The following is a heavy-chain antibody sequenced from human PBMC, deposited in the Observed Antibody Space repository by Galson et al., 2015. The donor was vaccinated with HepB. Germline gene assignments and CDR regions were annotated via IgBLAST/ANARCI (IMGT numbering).Heavy chain of an antibody. CDR2: ISYDGSNK. V-gene: IGHV3-30-3*01. Sequence: SLRLSCAASGFTFSSYAMHWVRQAPGKGLEWVAVISYDGSNKYYADSVKGRFTISGDNSKNTLYLQMNSLRAEDTAVYYCAREGGGNSWGRLGFFDYWGQGTLVTVSS. CDR1: GFTFSSYA. D-gene: IGHD4-23*01. CDR3: AREGGGNSWGRLGFFDY. J-gene: IGHJ4*02.